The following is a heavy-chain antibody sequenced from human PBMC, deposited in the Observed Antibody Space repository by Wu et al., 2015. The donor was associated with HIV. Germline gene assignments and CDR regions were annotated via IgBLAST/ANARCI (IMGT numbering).Heavy chain of an antibody. J-gene: IGHJ6*02. Sequence: AEVKKPGSSVRVSCKASGGTFSTYAISWVRQAPGQGLEWMGRIVPLFDAPNYAQRFHDRLTITADGSTTTAYMELNRLTSEDTAVYYCVRGTETDVVGYYYYTLDVWGHGTTVTVFS. V-gene: IGHV1-69*13. CDR3: VRGTETDVVGYYYYTLDV. CDR1: GGTFSTYA. CDR2: IVPLFDAP. D-gene: IGHD3-10*01.